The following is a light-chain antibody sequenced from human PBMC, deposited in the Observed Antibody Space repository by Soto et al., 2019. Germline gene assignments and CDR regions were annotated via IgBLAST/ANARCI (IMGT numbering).Light chain of an antibody. J-gene: IGKJ4*01. V-gene: IGKV3-15*01. Sequence: EIVVTQSPATLSVSPGERVTLSCRASQSVSSSLAWYQQRPGQAPRLLIYDTSTRAPGIAARFSGSGSGTEFTLTISSLQSEDVAVYYCQQYIRWPLTFGGGTKVDIK. CDR1: QSVSSS. CDR2: DTS. CDR3: QQYIRWPLT.